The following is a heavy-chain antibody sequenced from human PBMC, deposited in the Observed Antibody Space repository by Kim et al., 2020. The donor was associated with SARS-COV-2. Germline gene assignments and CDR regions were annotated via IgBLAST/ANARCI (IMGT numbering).Heavy chain of an antibody. Sequence: GGSLRLSCAASGFTFSGSAMHWVRQASGKGLEWVGRIRSKANSYATAYAASVKGRFTISRDDSKNTAYLQMNSLKTEDTAVYYCLPIRYGSGAPSVDYWGQGTLVTVSS. CDR1: GFTFSGSA. D-gene: IGHD3-10*01. J-gene: IGHJ4*02. CDR2: IRSKANSYAT. V-gene: IGHV3-73*01. CDR3: LPIRYGSGAPSVDY.